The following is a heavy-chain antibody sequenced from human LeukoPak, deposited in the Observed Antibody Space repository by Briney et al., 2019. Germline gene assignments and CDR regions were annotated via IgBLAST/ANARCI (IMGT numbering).Heavy chain of an antibody. V-gene: IGHV1-18*01. CDR2: ISAYNGNT. Sequence: ASVKVSCKASGYTFTSYGISWVRQAPGQGLEWMGWISAYNGNTNYAQKLQGRVTMTTDTSTSTAYMELRSLRSDDTAVYYCARDLISVVRGVQPILGYWGQGTLVTVSS. CDR3: ARDLISVVRGVQPILGY. CDR1: GYTFTSYG. D-gene: IGHD3-10*01. J-gene: IGHJ4*02.